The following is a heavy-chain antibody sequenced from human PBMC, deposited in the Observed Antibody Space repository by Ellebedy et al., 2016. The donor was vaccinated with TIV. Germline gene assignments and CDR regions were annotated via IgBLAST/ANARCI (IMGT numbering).Heavy chain of an antibody. CDR1: GFTFSRHW. Sequence: PGGSLRLSCVASGFTFSRHWMHWVRQAPGKGLEWVSRISSEGSSKIYADSVKGRFSSSRDNAKNTLYLQMPSLRADDTAVYYCARERIGLYGMDDWGQGTTVTVSA. CDR2: ISSEGSSK. D-gene: IGHD2-15*01. J-gene: IGHJ6*01. V-gene: IGHV3-74*01. CDR3: ARERIGLYGMDD.